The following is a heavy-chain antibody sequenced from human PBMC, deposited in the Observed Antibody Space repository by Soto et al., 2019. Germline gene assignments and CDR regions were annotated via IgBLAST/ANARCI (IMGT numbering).Heavy chain of an antibody. Sequence: QVQLQESGPGLVKPSGTLSLTCAVSGDSVSSPYYWCWVRQPPGKGLEWIGEVFHTGTTSYNPSLRSRVTISMDKSNNQFSLVLSSVTAADTAVYYCARSAGWYAVHSWGPGTLVIVSS. J-gene: IGHJ4*02. D-gene: IGHD6-19*01. V-gene: IGHV4-4*02. CDR2: VFHTGTT. CDR1: GDSVSSPYY. CDR3: ARSAGWYAVHS.